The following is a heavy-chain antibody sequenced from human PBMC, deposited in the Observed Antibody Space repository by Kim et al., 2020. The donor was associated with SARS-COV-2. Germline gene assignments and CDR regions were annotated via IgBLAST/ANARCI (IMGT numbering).Heavy chain of an antibody. V-gene: IGHV3-30*14. CDR3: AREEFAMVTYDY. J-gene: IGHJ4*02. Sequence: GGSLRLSCAASGFSFNTHTLHWVRQAPGKGLEWVALISNDGRNTYYTDSVKGRFTVSRDIVNNTLHLQMNSLRPEDTALYFCAREEFAMVTYDYWGQGAL. CDR2: ISNDGRNT. D-gene: IGHD5-18*01. CDR1: GFSFNTHT.